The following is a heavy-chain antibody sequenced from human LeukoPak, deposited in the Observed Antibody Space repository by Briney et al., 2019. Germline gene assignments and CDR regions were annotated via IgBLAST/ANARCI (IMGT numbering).Heavy chain of an antibody. V-gene: IGHV4-39*07. CDR1: GGSISSSSYY. D-gene: IGHD4-17*01. CDR3: ARDRWRADYGDYGGDWFDP. Sequence: ETMSLTCTVSGGSISSSSYYWGWIRQPPGKGLEWIGSIYYSGSTYYNPSLKSRVTISVDTSKNQFSLKLSSVTAADTAVYYCARDRWRADYGDYGGDWFDPWGQGTLVTVSS. CDR2: IYYSGST. J-gene: IGHJ5*02.